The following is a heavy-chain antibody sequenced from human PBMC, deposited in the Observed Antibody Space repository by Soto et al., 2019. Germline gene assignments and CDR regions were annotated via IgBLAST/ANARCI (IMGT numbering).Heavy chain of an antibody. D-gene: IGHD3-9*01. CDR2: INPSGVST. J-gene: IGHJ5*02. Sequence: ASLKVSCNASGATFTSYYMHCVRHSTGEGLELMGIINPSGVSTSYAQKFQGRVTMTRDTSTSTVYMELSSLRSEDTAVYYCAISYDILTGYITSNNWFDPWGQGTLVTV. CDR1: GATFTSYY. CDR3: AISYDILTGYITSNNWFDP. V-gene: IGHV1-46*03.